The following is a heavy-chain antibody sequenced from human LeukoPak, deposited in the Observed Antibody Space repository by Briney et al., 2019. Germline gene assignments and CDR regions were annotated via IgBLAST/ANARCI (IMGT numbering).Heavy chain of an antibody. J-gene: IGHJ4*02. CDR2: INPSGGST. CDR1: GYSFTSYH. CDR3: ATRGGYSSGWAY. D-gene: IGHD6-19*01. V-gene: IGHV1-46*01. Sequence: ASVKVSCKASGYSFTSYHMHWVRQAPGQGLEWMGIINPSGGSTSYAQKFQGRVTMTRDTSTSAVYMELSSLRSEDTAVYYCATRGGYSSGWAYWGQGTLVTVSS.